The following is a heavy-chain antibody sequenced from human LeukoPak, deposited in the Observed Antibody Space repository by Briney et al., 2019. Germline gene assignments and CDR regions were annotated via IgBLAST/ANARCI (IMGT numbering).Heavy chain of an antibody. CDR1: GFTFSSYA. Sequence: GGSLRPSCAASGFTFSSYAMHWVRQAPGKGLEWVAVISYDGSNKYYADSVKGRFTISRDNSKNTLYLQMNSLRAEDTAVYYCARDSSGWYSSMGYWGQGTLVTVSS. CDR2: ISYDGSNK. J-gene: IGHJ4*02. V-gene: IGHV3-30*04. D-gene: IGHD6-19*01. CDR3: ARDSSGWYSSMGY.